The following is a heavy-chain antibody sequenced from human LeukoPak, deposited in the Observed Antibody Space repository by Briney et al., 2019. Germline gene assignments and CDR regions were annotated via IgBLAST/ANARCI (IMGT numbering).Heavy chain of an antibody. CDR2: ISWNSGSI. CDR1: GFTFDDYA. J-gene: IGHJ4*02. D-gene: IGHD6-13*01. CDR3: AKDRDSSSFYYFDY. V-gene: IGHV3-9*03. Sequence: PGGSLRLSCAASGFTFDDYAMHWVRQAPGKGLEWVSGISWNSGSIGYADSVKGRFTISRDNAKNSLYLQMNGLRAEDMALYYCAKDRDSSSFYYFDYWGQGTLVTVSS.